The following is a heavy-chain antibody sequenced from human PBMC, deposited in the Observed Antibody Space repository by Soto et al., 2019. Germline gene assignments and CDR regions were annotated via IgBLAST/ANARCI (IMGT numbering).Heavy chain of an antibody. CDR1: GGSISSSSYY. Sequence: PSETLSLTCTVSGGSISSSSYYWGWIRQPPGKGLEWIGSIYYSGSTYYNPSLKSRVTISVDTSKNQFSLKLSSVIAADTAVYYCARLGHSNYYYYGMDVWGQGTKVTVSS. J-gene: IGHJ6*02. CDR3: ARLGHSNYYYYGMDV. V-gene: IGHV4-39*01. D-gene: IGHD4-4*01. CDR2: IYYSGST.